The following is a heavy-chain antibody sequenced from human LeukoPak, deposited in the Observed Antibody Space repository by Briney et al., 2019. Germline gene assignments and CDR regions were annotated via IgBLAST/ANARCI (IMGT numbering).Heavy chain of an antibody. CDR3: AKMMGQRLYDYCMDV. Sequence: GGSLRLSCAASGFPFRNFAMSWVRQAPGKGLEGVSAMSGSGDGTYYADSVKGRFTISRDNSKNTLYLQMNSLRAEDTAVYYCAKMMGQRLYDYCMDVWGKGTTVTVSS. CDR1: GFPFRNFA. J-gene: IGHJ6*03. D-gene: IGHD3-16*01. CDR2: MSGSGDGT. V-gene: IGHV3-23*01.